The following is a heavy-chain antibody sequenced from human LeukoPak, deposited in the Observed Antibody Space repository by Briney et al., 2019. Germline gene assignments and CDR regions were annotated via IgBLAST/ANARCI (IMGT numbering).Heavy chain of an antibody. CDR2: MYTRGRT. CDR3: ANGGNSGSYFED. J-gene: IGHJ4*02. D-gene: IGHD1-26*01. Sequence: SETLSLTCTVSGASIDTYYWSWVRQPAGKGLEWIGRMYTRGRTHYSPSLESRLTMSVDTSKNQFSLKLTSVTAADTAVYYCANGGNSGSYFEDWGQGTLLTVSS. V-gene: IGHV4-4*07. CDR1: GASIDTYY.